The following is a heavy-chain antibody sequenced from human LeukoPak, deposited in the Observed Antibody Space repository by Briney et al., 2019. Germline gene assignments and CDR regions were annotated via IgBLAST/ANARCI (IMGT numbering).Heavy chain of an antibody. Sequence: SETLSLTCTISGGSISSYHWSWIRQPPGKGLEWIGYIYYSGSTNYNPSLKSRVTISVDTSKNQFSLKLSSVTAADTAVYYCVRDSRYGSGWFEDGLDFWGQGTTVTVSS. V-gene: IGHV4-59*01. CDR2: IYYSGST. D-gene: IGHD6-13*01. CDR3: VRDSRYGSGWFEDGLDF. J-gene: IGHJ6*02. CDR1: GGSISSYH.